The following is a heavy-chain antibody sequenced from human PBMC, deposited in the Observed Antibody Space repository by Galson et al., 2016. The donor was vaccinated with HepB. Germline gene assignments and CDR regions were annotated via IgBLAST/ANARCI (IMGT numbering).Heavy chain of an antibody. V-gene: IGHV3-33*01. CDR3: ARDSYYDDSGSGGVDY. D-gene: IGHD3-22*01. CDR1: GFTFSSYG. J-gene: IGHJ4*02. CDR2: IWYDASNK. Sequence: SLRLSCAASGFTFSSYGMHWVRQAPGKGLEWVAVIWYDASNKYYADSVKGRFTISRDNSKNTLFLQMNSLRAEDTAVYYCARDSYYDDSGSGGVDYWGQGTLVTVSS.